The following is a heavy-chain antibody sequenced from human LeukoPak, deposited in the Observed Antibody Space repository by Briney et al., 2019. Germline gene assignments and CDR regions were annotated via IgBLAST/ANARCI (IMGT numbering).Heavy chain of an antibody. CDR1: GGTFSSYA. D-gene: IGHD5-12*01. CDR3: ARAGRRGGYGSYYYYCMDV. V-gene: IGHV1-18*01. CDR2: ISAYNGNT. J-gene: IGHJ6*03. Sequence: GASVKVSCKASGGTFSSYAISWVRQAPGQGLEWMGWISAYNGNTNYAQKLQGRVTMTTDTSTSTAYMELRSLRSDDTAVYYCARAGRRGGYGSYYYYCMDVWGKGTTVTVSS.